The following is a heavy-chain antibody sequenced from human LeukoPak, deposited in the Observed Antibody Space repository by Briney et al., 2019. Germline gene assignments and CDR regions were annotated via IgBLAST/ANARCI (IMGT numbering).Heavy chain of an antibody. V-gene: IGHV3-74*01. Sequence: GGSLRLSCAASGFTFSNYWMHWVRQTPGKGLVWVSRINSDASVTTYADSVKGRFTISRDNAKNTLYLQMNSLRAEDTAVYYCARESRLGDDFWSGYWDYYYYYYYMDVWGKGTTVTVSS. J-gene: IGHJ6*03. D-gene: IGHD3-3*01. CDR2: INSDASVT. CDR1: GFTFSNYW. CDR3: ARESRLGDDFWSGYWDYYYYYYYMDV.